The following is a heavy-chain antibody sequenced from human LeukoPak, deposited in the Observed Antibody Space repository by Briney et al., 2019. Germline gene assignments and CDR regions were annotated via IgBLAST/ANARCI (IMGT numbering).Heavy chain of an antibody. CDR3: ARVDYRGGGYFMDV. Sequence: GGSLRLSCAASGFTFSSYAMSWVRQAPGKGLEWVSAIGGSGGSTYYADSVNGRFTISRDDPKNSLYLQMNSLRAEDTAVYYCARVDYRGGGYFMDVWGRGTPVTVSS. V-gene: IGHV3-23*01. D-gene: IGHD4-11*01. CDR1: GFTFSSYA. CDR2: IGGSGGST. J-gene: IGHJ6*03.